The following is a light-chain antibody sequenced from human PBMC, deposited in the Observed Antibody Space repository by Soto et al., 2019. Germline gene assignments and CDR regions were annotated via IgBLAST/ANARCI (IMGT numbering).Light chain of an antibody. CDR2: GAS. CDR3: QQYSEWPWT. J-gene: IGKJ1*01. Sequence: EIVLTQSPATLSLSPGEIATLSCRASQSVSSYLAWYQQKPGQAPRLLSYGASTRATGVPARFSGSGSGTEFTLTISSLQSEDFAVYFCQQYSEWPWTFGQGTKVDI. CDR1: QSVSSY. V-gene: IGKV3-15*01.